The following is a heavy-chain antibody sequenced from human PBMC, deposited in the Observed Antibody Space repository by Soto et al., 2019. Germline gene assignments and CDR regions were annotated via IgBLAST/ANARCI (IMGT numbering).Heavy chain of an antibody. CDR2: IYYTGTT. V-gene: IGHV4-39*01. Sequence: PSETLSLTCSVSGGSVTNINYFWAWIRQSPGKGLEWIANIYYTGTTFYNPSLRSRVSMTIDASKNRFSLNLSSVTASDTALYYRARHEYVSSSYDLLDVWGRGTMVTVSS. J-gene: IGHJ3*01. D-gene: IGHD3-22*01. CDR3: ARHEYVSSSYDLLDV. CDR1: GGSVTNINYF.